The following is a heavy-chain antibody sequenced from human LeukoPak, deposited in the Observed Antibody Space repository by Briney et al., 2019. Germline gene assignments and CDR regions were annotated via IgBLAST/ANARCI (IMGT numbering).Heavy chain of an antibody. CDR2: ISWNSGSI. J-gene: IGHJ5*02. V-gene: IGHV3-9*01. Sequence: PGGSLRLSCAASGFTFDDYAMHWVRQAPGKGLEWVSGISWNSGSIGYADSVKGRFTISRDNAKNSLYLQMNSLRAEDTALYYCAKDFFASIAVAGSPWGQGTLVTVSS. D-gene: IGHD6-19*01. CDR1: GFTFDDYA. CDR3: AKDFFASIAVAGSP.